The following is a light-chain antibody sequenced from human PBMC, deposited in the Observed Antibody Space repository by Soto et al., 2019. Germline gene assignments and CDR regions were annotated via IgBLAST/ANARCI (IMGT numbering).Light chain of an antibody. CDR1: QEISNF. J-gene: IGKJ4*01. V-gene: IGKV1-33*01. CDR2: DAS. Sequence: DIPMTQSQSSLSSSVGDRVTITCQASQEISNFLNWYQQKPGKAPTLLIYDASNLETGVPSRFSGNGSGTDFTFTISSLQPEDIATYYCQQYINVPPTFGGGTKVEIK. CDR3: QQYINVPPT.